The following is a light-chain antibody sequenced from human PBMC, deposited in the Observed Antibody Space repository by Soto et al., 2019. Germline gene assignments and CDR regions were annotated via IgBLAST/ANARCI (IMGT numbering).Light chain of an antibody. V-gene: IGLV2-8*01. CDR3: SSYAGSSKSV. J-gene: IGLJ1*01. Sequence: QSALTQPPSASGSPGQSVTISCTGTSSDVGAYNDVSWYQQHPGKAPKLMIYEVTKRPSGVPDRFSGSKSGNTASLTVSGLQAEDEADYYCSSYAGSSKSVFGSGTKVTVL. CDR2: EVT. CDR1: SSDVGAYND.